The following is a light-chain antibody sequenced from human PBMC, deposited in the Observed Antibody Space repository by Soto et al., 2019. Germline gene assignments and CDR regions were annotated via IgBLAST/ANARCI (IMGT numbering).Light chain of an antibody. CDR1: QSIARF. V-gene: IGKV1-39*01. CDR2: AAS. CDR3: QQSYSTPLT. J-gene: IGKJ4*01. Sequence: DIQMTQSPSSLSASVGDRVTITCRASQSIARFLNWYQHKPGKAPNLLMYAASNLHSGVPPRFSGSGSGTDFTLTISSLQPEDFATYYCQQSYSTPLTIGAGTKVDI.